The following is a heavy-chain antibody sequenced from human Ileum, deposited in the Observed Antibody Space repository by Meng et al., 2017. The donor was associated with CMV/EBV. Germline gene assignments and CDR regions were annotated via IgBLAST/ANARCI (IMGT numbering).Heavy chain of an antibody. V-gene: IGHV1-18*01. CDR3: ARGIDY. CDR1: GYTFTSQG. Sequence: QYQLEQPGGEVKKPGASVNVSCKASGYTFTSQGITWVRQAAGQGLEWMGWINTNNGNTNYAWKFQGRVTMTTDTSTSTGYMELRSLRSDDTAVYYCARGIDYWGQGTLVTVSS. J-gene: IGHJ4*02. CDR2: INTNNGNT.